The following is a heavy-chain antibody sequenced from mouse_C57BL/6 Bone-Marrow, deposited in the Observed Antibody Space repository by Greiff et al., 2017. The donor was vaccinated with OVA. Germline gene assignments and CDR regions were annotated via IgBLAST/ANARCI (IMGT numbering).Heavy chain of an antibody. CDR2: INHDGSST. D-gene: IGHD1-1*01. CDR3: ARDLLRAMDY. J-gene: IGHJ4*01. CDR1: GFTFSDYY. Sequence: EVKVEESEGGLVQPGSSMKLSCTASGFTFSDYYMAWVRQVPEQGLEWVANINHDGSSTYYLDSLKSRFIISRDKAKNILYLQMSSLKSEDTATYYCARDLLRAMDYWGQGTSVTVSS. V-gene: IGHV5-16*01.